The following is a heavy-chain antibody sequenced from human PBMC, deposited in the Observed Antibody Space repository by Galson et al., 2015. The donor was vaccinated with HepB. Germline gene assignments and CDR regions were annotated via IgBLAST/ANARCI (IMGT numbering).Heavy chain of an antibody. CDR3: ARDLLSSPPGFDY. CDR1: GGTFSSYA. V-gene: IGHV1-69*04. D-gene: IGHD6-13*01. CDR2: IIPMFGIA. J-gene: IGHJ4*02. Sequence: SVKVSCKASGGTFSSYAISWVRQAPGQGLEWMGRIIPMFGIANYAQKFQGRVTITADKSTSTAYMELSSLRSEDTAVYYCARDLLSSPPGFDYWGQGTLVTVSS.